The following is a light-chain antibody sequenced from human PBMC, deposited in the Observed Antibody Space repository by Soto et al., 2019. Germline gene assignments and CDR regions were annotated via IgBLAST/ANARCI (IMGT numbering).Light chain of an antibody. V-gene: IGKV1-5*03. Sequence: DIPMTQSPSILSASVGDIVTITCRASQSISSWLAWYRQKPGKAPKLIIYKASNLESGVPSRFSGSGSETECTLTISSLQPDDVTTYYCQQYNSYRWTLGQGTKVDIK. CDR2: KAS. CDR3: QQYNSYRWT. CDR1: QSISSW. J-gene: IGKJ1*01.